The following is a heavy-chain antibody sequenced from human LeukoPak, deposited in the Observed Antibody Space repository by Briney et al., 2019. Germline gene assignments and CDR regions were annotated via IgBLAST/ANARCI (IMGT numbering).Heavy chain of an antibody. CDR2: IYHSGST. Sequence: SETLSLTCTVSGGSISSSSCYWGWIRQPPGKGLEWIGSIYHSGSTYYNPSLKSRVTISVDTSKNQFSLKLSSVTAADTAVYYCARGADYYDFWSGHFPVWGQGTLVTVSS. CDR3: ARGADYYDFWSGHFPV. CDR1: GGSISSSSCY. J-gene: IGHJ4*02. V-gene: IGHV4-39*07. D-gene: IGHD3-3*01.